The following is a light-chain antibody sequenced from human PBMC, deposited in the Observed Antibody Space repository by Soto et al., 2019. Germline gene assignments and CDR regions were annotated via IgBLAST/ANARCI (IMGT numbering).Light chain of an antibody. CDR2: AAS. Sequence: DIQMTQSPSSLSASVGDRITVTCRASQTISKYLNWYRQKPGEAPKFLILAASSLQSGVPSRFSGSGPGKDFSLAISSLQPEDSADYYCQQSYSPPYTFGQGTKLEIK. V-gene: IGKV1-39*01. J-gene: IGKJ2*01. CDR3: QQSYSPPYT. CDR1: QTISKY.